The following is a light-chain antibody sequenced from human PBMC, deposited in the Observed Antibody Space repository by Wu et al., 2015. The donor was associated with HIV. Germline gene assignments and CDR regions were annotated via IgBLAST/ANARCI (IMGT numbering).Light chain of an antibody. CDR2: AVS. V-gene: IGKV3-15*01. CDR3: QQYSNWPPIT. Sequence: EIVMTQSPGTLSVSPGESATLFCRASQTIRGNLAWYQQKPGQSPRLLIYAVSARATGVPARFSGSGSETEFSLTISSLQSEDSAIYYCQQYSNWPPITLGQGTRLEI. CDR1: QTIRGN. J-gene: IGKJ5*01.